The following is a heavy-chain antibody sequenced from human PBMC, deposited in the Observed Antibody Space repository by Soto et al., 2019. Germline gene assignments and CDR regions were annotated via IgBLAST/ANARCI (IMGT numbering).Heavy chain of an antibody. CDR3: ARDRIARAVGSSSRGMDV. V-gene: IGHV1-46*01. Sequence: ASVKVSCKASGYTFTSYYMHWVRQAPGQGLEWMGIINPSGGSTSYAQKFQGRVTMTRDTSTSTVYMELSSLRSEDTAVYYCARDRIARAVGSSSRGMDVWGQGTTVTVSS. D-gene: IGHD6-6*01. J-gene: IGHJ6*02. CDR2: INPSGGST. CDR1: GYTFTSYY.